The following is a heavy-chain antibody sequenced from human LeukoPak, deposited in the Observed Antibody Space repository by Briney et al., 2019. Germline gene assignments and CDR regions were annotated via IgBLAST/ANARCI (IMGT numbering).Heavy chain of an antibody. CDR2: ISSSSSYK. CDR1: GFTFSSYS. V-gene: IGHV3-21*01. D-gene: IGHD5-24*01. CDR3: VCTAEMATIPLFDY. J-gene: IGHJ4*02. Sequence: PGGSLRLSCAASGFTFSSYSMNWVRQAPGKGLEWVSSISSSSSYKHYADSVKGRFTISRDNAKNSLYLQMNSLRAEDTAVYYCVCTAEMATIPLFDYWGQGTLVTVSS.